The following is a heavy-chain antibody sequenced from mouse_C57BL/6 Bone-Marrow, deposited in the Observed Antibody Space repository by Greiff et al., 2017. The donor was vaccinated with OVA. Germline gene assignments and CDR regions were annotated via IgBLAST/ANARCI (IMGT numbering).Heavy chain of an antibody. J-gene: IGHJ3*01. D-gene: IGHD1-1*01. CDR1: GYTFTSYW. CDR2: INPSSGYT. Sequence: QVQLQQSGAELAKPGASVKLSCKASGYTFTSYWMHWVKQRPGQGLEWIGYINPSSGYTKYNQKFKDKVTLTADKSSSTAYMQLSSLTYEDSAVYYCARLLAWFAYWGQGTLVTVSA. CDR3: ARLLAWFAY. V-gene: IGHV1-7*01.